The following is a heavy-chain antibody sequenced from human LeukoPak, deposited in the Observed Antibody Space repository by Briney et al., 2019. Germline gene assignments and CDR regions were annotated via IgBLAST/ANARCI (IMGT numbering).Heavy chain of an antibody. CDR3: ARRGLCGGDWYYIDY. Sequence: SETLSLTCTVSGGSISSGSYYWGWIRQPPGKGLEWIGSIYYSGGTSNNPSLKSRVTISVDTSKNQFSLKLSSVTAADTAVYYCARRGLCGGDWYYIDYWGQGTLVTVSS. CDR1: GGSISSGSYY. D-gene: IGHD2-21*02. CDR2: IYYSGGT. V-gene: IGHV4-39*01. J-gene: IGHJ4*02.